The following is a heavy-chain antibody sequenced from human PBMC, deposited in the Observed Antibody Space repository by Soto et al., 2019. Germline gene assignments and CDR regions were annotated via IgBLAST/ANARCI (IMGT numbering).Heavy chain of an antibody. V-gene: IGHV3-23*01. CDR2: ISGSGGST. CDR3: AKDLRCSGGSCYSFAFDY. D-gene: IGHD2-15*01. Sequence: EVQLLESGGGLVQPVGSLRLSCAASGFTFSSYAMSWVRQAPGKGLEWVSAISGSGGSTYYADSVKGRFTISRDNSKNTLYLQMNSLRAEATAVYYCAKDLRCSGGSCYSFAFDYWGQGTLVTVSS. J-gene: IGHJ4*02. CDR1: GFTFSSYA.